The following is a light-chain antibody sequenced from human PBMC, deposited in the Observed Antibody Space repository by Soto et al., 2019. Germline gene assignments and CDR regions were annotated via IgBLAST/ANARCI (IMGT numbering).Light chain of an antibody. CDR2: GTS. CDR3: QQYNHWWT. J-gene: IGKJ1*01. CDR1: QSVSTN. V-gene: IGKV3-15*01. Sequence: EIVMTQSPATLSVSPGERATLSCRASQSVSTNLAWYQQKPGQSPRLLLYGTSTRAAGIPGRFSGSGSGTEFTLTISSLHSEDSAVYYCQQYNHWWTFGQGTKVDIK.